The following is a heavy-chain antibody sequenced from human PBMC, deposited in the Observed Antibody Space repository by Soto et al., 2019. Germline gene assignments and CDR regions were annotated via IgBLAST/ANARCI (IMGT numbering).Heavy chain of an antibody. CDR1: GFTFSSYN. CDR2: ISSSGSTI. J-gene: IGHJ4*02. Sequence: EVQLVESGGGLVQPGGSLRLSCAASGFTFSSYNMNWVRQAPGKGLEWVSYISSSGSTIYYADSVKGRFTISRDNAKNLLYLQMNSLRDEDTAVYYCARRYGDYEGDDYCGQGTLVTVSS. D-gene: IGHD4-17*01. CDR3: ARRYGDYEGDDY. V-gene: IGHV3-48*02.